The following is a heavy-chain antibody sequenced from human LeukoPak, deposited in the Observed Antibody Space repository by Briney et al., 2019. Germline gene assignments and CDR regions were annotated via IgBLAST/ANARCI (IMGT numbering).Heavy chain of an antibody. CDR1: GFTFSSYG. CDR2: ISYDGSNK. CDR3: ARDPFGVGDMDV. V-gene: IGHV3-30*03. J-gene: IGHJ6*03. D-gene: IGHD3-3*01. Sequence: PGGSLRLSCAASGFTFSSYGMHWVRQAPGKGLEWVAVISYDGSNKYYADSVKGRFTISRDNSKNTLYLQMNSLRAEDTAVYYCARDPFGVGDMDVWGKGTTVTVSS.